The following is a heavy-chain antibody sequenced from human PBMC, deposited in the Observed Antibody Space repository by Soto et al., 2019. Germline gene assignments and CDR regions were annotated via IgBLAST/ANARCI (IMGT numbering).Heavy chain of an antibody. V-gene: IGHV4-34*01. CDR3: ARGRGYYDFWSGGNWFDP. Sequence: SETLSLTCAVYGGSVSGYYWSWIRQPPGKGLEWIGEINHSGSTNYNPSLKSRVTISVDTSKNQFSLKLSSVTAADTAVYYCARGRGYYDFWSGGNWFDPWGQGTLVTVSS. J-gene: IGHJ5*02. D-gene: IGHD3-3*01. CDR2: INHSGST. CDR1: GGSVSGYY.